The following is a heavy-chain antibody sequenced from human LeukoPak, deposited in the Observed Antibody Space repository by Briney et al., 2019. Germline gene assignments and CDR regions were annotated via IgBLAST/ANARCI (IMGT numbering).Heavy chain of an antibody. CDR2: IYPGDSDT. CDR3: ARQGSGYYEGLTDY. J-gene: IGHJ4*02. CDR1: GYCFTSYW. Sequence: GESLQISCNGSGYCFTSYWIGWVRQLPGKGLEWMGIIYPGDSDTRYSPSFQGQVTISADKSISTAYLQWSSLNAPDTAMYYCARQGSGYYEGLTDYWGQGTLVTVSS. V-gene: IGHV5-51*01. D-gene: IGHD3-3*01.